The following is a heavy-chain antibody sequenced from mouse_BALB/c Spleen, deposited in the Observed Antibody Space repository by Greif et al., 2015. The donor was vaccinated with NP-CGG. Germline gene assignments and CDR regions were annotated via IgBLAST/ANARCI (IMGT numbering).Heavy chain of an antibody. CDR2: INPSTGYT. J-gene: IGHJ2*01. Sequence: VQLQQSGAELAKPGASVEMSCKASGYTFTSYWMHWVKQRPGQGLEWIGYINPSTGYTEYNQKFKDKATLTADKSSSTAYMQLSSLTSEDSAVYYCARRDSSGYGYWGQGTTLTVSS. V-gene: IGHV1-7*01. D-gene: IGHD3-2*01. CDR1: GYTFTSYW. CDR3: ARRDSSGYGY.